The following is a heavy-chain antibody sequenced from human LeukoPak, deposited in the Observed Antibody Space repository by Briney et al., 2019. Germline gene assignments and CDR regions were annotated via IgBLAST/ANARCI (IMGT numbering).Heavy chain of an antibody. CDR1: GFTFSSYW. D-gene: IGHD5-24*01. Sequence: GGSLRLSCAASGFTFSSYWMHWVRQAPGKGLVWVSRINSDGSSTSYADSVKGRFTISRDNAKNTLYLQMSSLRAEDTAVYYCARVKRWKAADQYYFDYWGQGTLVTVSS. V-gene: IGHV3-74*01. J-gene: IGHJ4*02. CDR3: ARVKRWKAADQYYFDY. CDR2: INSDGSST.